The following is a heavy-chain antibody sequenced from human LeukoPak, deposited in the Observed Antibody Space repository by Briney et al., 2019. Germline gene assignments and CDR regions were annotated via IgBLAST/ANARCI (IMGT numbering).Heavy chain of an antibody. CDR1: GGTFSSYA. V-gene: IGHV1-69*04. CDR2: IIPILGIA. CDR3: ARGYGSGYGMDV. D-gene: IGHD3-10*01. J-gene: IGHJ6*02. Sequence: ASVKVSCKASGGTFSSYAISWVRQAPGQGLEWMGRIIPILGIANYAQKFQGRVTITADKSTSTAYVELSSLRSEDTAVYYCARGYGSGYGMDVWGQGTTVTVSS.